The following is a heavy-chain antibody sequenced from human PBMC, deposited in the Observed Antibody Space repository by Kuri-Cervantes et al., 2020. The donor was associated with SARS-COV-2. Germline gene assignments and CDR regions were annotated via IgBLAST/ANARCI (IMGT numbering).Heavy chain of an antibody. J-gene: IGHJ3*02. D-gene: IGHD1-14*01. V-gene: IGHV3-69-1*01. CDR3: ARDLSTGSDAFDI. CDR2: ISSSSTI. CDR1: GFTFSDYY. Sequence: GGSLRLSCAASGFTFSDYYMNWVRQAPGKGLEWVSSISSSSTIYYADSVKGRFTISRDNAKNSLYLQMNSLRAEDTAVYYCARDLSTGSDAFDIWGQGTMVTVSS.